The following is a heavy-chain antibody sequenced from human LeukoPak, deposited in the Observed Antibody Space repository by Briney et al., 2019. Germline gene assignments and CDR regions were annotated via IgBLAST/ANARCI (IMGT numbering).Heavy chain of an antibody. CDR3: ARDPYRSAWYAFDV. CDR1: GGSISSGDYY. J-gene: IGHJ3*01. V-gene: IGHV4-30-4*01. D-gene: IGHD6-19*01. Sequence: SQTLSLTCTVSGGSISSGDYYWSWIRQPPGKGLEWIGYIYYSGSTNYNPSLKSRVTISVDTSKNQFSLKLSSVTAADTAVYYCARDPYRSAWYAFDVWGHGTMVTVSS. CDR2: IYYSGST.